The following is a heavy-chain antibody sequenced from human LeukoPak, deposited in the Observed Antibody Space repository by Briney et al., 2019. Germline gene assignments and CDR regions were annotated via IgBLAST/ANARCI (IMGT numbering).Heavy chain of an antibody. V-gene: IGHV3-33*01. J-gene: IGHJ4*02. CDR3: ARDRGVSYFDY. CDR2: IWYDGSNK. Sequence: PGRSLRLSCAASQFTFSNHGMHWVRQAPGKGLEWVAVIWYDGSNKYYADSVKGRFTISRDNSQNTLYLQMNSLRAKDTAVYYCARDRGVSYFDYWGQGTQVNV. D-gene: IGHD3-10*01. CDR1: QFTFSNHG.